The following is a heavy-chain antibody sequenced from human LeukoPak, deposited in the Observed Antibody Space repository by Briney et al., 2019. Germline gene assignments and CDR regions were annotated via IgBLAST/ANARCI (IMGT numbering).Heavy chain of an antibody. V-gene: IGHV4-34*01. CDR1: GGSLSNYY. CDR3: AIEAIVGAPRGDY. D-gene: IGHD1-26*01. CDR2: INHSGRT. J-gene: IGHJ4*02. Sequence: SETLSLTCAVYGGSLSNYYWMWIRQPPGKGLEWIGEINHSGRTHYNPSLKSRVTISIDTSKNQFSLKLSSVTAADTAVYYCAIEAIVGAPRGDYWGQGTLVTVSS.